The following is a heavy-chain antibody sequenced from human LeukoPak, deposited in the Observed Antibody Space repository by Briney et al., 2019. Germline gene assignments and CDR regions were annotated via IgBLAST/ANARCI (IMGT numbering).Heavy chain of an antibody. V-gene: IGHV4-31*03. J-gene: IGHJ6*02. D-gene: IGHD4-17*01. CDR2: IYYSGST. CDR1: GGSISSGGYY. Sequence: SQTLSLTCTVSGGSISSGGYYWSWIRQHPGKGLEWIGYIYYSGSTYYNPSLKSRVTISVDTSKNQFSLKLSSVTAADTAVYYCARDLMTTVTSMGYYYGMDVWGQGTTVTVSS. CDR3: ARDLMTTVTSMGYYYGMDV.